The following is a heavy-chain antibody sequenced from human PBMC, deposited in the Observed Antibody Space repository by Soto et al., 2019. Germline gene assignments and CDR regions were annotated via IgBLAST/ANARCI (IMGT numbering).Heavy chain of an antibody. CDR2: IIPIFGTA. V-gene: IGHV1-69*13. Sequence: ASVKVSCKACGCTFSSYAISWVRQAPGQGLEWMGGIIPIFGTANYAQKFQGRVTITADESTSTAYMELSSLRSEDTAVYYCARDGRYCSGGSCYSWWFDPWGQRTLVTVSS. J-gene: IGHJ5*02. D-gene: IGHD2-15*01. CDR1: GCTFSSYA. CDR3: ARDGRYCSGGSCYSWWFDP.